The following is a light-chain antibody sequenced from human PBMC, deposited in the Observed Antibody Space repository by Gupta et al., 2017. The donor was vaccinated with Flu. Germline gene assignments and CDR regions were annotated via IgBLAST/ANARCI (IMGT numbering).Light chain of an antibody. Sequence: MTKSLSTLSESVGDRVTITCRASQSISSWLAWYQQKPGKAPKLLIYKASSLESGVPSRFSGSGSGTEFTLTISSLQPDDFATYYCQQYNSYSTFGQGTKVEIK. CDR1: QSISSW. V-gene: IGKV1-5*03. J-gene: IGKJ1*01. CDR3: QQYNSYST. CDR2: KAS.